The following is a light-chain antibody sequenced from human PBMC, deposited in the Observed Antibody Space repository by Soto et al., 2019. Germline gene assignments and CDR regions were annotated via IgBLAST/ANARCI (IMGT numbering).Light chain of an antibody. CDR3: SSYAGGNSF. CDR1: SSDVGGYNY. V-gene: IGLV2-8*01. J-gene: IGLJ1*01. Sequence: QSALAQPPSASGSPGQSVTISCTGTSSDVGGYNYVSWYQQHPGKAPKLMIYEVSKRPSGVPDRFSGSKSGNTASLTVSGLQAEDEADYYCSSYAGGNSFFVTGTKVTVL. CDR2: EVS.